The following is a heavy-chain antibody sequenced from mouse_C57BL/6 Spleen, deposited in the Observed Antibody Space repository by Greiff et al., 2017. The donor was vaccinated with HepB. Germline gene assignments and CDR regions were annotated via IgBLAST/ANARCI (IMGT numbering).Heavy chain of an antibody. CDR2: IYPRSGNT. J-gene: IGHJ1*03. Sequence: VKLVESGAELARPGASVKLSCKASGYTFTSYGISWVKQRTGQGLEWIGEIYPRSGNTYYNEKFKGKATLTADKSSSTAYMELRSLTSEDSAVYFCAREGGNWYFDVWGTGTTVTVSS. V-gene: IGHV1-81*01. CDR1: GYTFTSYG. CDR3: AREGGNWYFDV.